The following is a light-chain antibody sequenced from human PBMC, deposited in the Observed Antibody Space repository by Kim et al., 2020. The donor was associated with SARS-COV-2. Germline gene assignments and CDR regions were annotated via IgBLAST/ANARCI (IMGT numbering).Light chain of an antibody. J-gene: IGLJ2*01. CDR2: EVI. V-gene: IGLV2-8*01. CDR3: SSYGSTTA. CDR1: SSDVSGYKS. Sequence: QSALTQPPSASGSPGQSVTISCTGISSDVSGYKSVSWYQQHPGKAPKLIIYEVIERPSGVPDRFSASKSGNTASLTVSGLQAEDEADYYCSSYGSTTAFGGGTQLTVL.